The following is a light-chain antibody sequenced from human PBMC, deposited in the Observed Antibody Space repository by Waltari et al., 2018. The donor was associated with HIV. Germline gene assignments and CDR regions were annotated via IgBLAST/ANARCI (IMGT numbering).Light chain of an antibody. Sequence: QSALTQPRSVSGSPGQSVTISCTGTYSDVGDYNYVSWYQQHPGKAPKLIIYDVSQRPSGVPDRFSGSKSGNTASLTISGLQADDDADYYCCSFAGTYTIFGGGTKLTVL. CDR2: DVS. CDR1: YSDVGDYNY. V-gene: IGLV2-11*01. J-gene: IGLJ2*01. CDR3: CSFAGTYTI.